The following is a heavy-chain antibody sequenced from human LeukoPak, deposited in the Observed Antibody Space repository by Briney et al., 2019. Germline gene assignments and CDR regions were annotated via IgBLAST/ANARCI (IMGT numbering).Heavy chain of an antibody. CDR2: IIPILGIA. J-gene: IGHJ4*02. V-gene: IGHV1-69*04. CDR3: ARSPLLILGDPRKYYFDY. Sequence: SVKVSCKASGGTFSSYAISWVRQAPGQGLEWMGRIIPILGIANYAQKFQGRVTITADKSTSTAYMELSSLRSEDTAVYYCARSPLLILGDPRKYYFDYWGQGTLVTVSS. CDR1: GGTFSSYA. D-gene: IGHD3-16*01.